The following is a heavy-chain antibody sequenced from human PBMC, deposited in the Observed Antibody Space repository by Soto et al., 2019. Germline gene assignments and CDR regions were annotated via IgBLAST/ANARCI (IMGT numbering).Heavy chain of an antibody. Sequence: QVQLQESGPGLVKPSETLSLTCTVSGGSVSSGSYYWSWIRQPPGKGLEWIGYIYYSGSTNYNPSLKSRVTISVDTSKNQFSLKLSSVTAADTAVYYCARADCNWNYFPPTYYYYGMDVWGQGTTVTVSS. J-gene: IGHJ6*02. CDR3: ARADCNWNYFPPTYYYYGMDV. CDR2: IYYSGST. D-gene: IGHD1-7*01. V-gene: IGHV4-61*01. CDR1: GGSVSSGSYY.